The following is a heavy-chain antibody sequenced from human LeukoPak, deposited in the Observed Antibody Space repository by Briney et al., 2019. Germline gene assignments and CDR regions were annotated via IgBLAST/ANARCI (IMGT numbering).Heavy chain of an antibody. D-gene: IGHD3-10*01. CDR1: GGAISSSNW. J-gene: IGHJ5*01. Sequence: GTLSLTCAFAGGAISSSNWWSWVRQPPGKGLEWIGEIYHSGGTNYNPSLENRVTISIDKSTNQFSLKLYSVTAADTAVYYCGAVTGSGGFDPWGQGTLVTVSS. V-gene: IGHV4-4*02. CDR3: GAVTGSGGFDP. CDR2: IYHSGGT.